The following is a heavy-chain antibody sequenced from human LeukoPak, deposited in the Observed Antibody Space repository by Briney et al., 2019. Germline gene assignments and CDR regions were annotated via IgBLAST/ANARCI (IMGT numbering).Heavy chain of an antibody. CDR3: ARIDKTTVTTFDY. J-gene: IGHJ4*02. V-gene: IGHV3-48*04. D-gene: IGHD4-17*01. Sequence: PGGSLRLSCAASGFTFSSYSMNWVRQAPGKGLEWVSYISSSSSTIYYADSVKGRFTISRDNAKNSLYLQMNSLRAEDTAVYYCARIDKTTVTTFDYWGQGTLVTVSS. CDR2: ISSSSSTI. CDR1: GFTFSSYS.